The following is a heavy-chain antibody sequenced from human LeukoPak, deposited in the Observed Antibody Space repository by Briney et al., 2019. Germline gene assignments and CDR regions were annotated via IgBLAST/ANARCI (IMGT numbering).Heavy chain of an antibody. Sequence: PSETLSLTCAVYGGSFSGYYWSWIRQPPGKGLEWIGEINHSGSTNYNPSLKSRVTISVDTSKNQFSLKLSSVTAADTAVYYCARGIAAAGTGRYFDLWGRGTLVTVSS. V-gene: IGHV4-34*01. J-gene: IGHJ2*01. CDR1: GGSFSGYY. CDR2: INHSGST. CDR3: ARGIAAAGTGRYFDL. D-gene: IGHD6-13*01.